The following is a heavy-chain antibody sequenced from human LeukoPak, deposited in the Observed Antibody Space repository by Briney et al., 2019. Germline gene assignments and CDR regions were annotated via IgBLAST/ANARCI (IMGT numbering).Heavy chain of an antibody. CDR1: GLTFSSCS. Sequence: PGGSLRLSCAASGLTFSSCSMNWVRQAPGKGLEWVSYISSSSSTIYYADSVKGRFTISRDNAKNSLYLQMNSLRAEDTAVYYCARGRYYMDVWGKGTTVTVSS. V-gene: IGHV3-48*01. CDR3: ARGRYYMDV. J-gene: IGHJ6*03. CDR2: ISSSSSTI.